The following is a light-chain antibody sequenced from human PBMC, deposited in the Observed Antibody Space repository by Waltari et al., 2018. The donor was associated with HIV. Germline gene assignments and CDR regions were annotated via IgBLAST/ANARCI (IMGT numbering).Light chain of an antibody. CDR3: QQYGRSSWT. CDR2: GAS. Sequence: ETVLTQSPSTLSLSPGERATLSCRASQSISNNYLAWYQQKPGQAPRLLIYGASRRASGIPDRFSGSGFGTDFTLTIRRLEPEDFAVYYCQQYGRSSWTFGQGTKVEI. CDR1: QSISNNY. V-gene: IGKV3-20*01. J-gene: IGKJ1*01.